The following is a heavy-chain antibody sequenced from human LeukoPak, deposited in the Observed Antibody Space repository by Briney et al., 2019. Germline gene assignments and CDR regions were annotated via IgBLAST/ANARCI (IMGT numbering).Heavy chain of an antibody. J-gene: IGHJ6*02. CDR3: ARDRYRVGATTLGYYYYGMDV. CDR1: GYTFTSYG. Sequence: GASVKVSCKASGYTFTSYGISWVRQAPGQGLEWMGRIIPILGVANYAQKFQGRVTITADKSTSTAYMELSSLRSEDTAVYYCARDRYRVGATTLGYYYYGMDVWGQGTTVTVSS. CDR2: IIPILGVA. D-gene: IGHD1-26*01. V-gene: IGHV1-69*04.